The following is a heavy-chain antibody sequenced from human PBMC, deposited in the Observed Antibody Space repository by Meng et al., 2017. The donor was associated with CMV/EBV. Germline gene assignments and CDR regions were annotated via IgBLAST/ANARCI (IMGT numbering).Heavy chain of an antibody. CDR1: GYSISSGYY. CDR3: ARGLPHYDILTA. CDR2: INHSGST. J-gene: IGHJ5*02. D-gene: IGHD3-9*01. V-gene: IGHV4-38-2*02. Sequence: GSLRLSCTVSGYSISSGYYWGWIRQPPGKGLEWIGEINHSGSTDYNPSLKSRVTISVDTSKNQFSLKLSSVTAADTAVYYCARGLPHYDILTAWGQGTLVTVSS.